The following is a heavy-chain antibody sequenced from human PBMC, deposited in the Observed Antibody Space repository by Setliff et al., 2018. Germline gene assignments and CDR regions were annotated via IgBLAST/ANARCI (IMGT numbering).Heavy chain of an antibody. Sequence: PGESLKISCAASGFTFGSSWITWVRQAPGKGLERVAIINPDGSAKYYLDSVKGRFTISRDNAEDSLYLQMNSLRADDTALYYCARDNHGGAHDHWGQGSLVTVSS. CDR2: INPDGSAK. D-gene: IGHD2-21*01. CDR3: ARDNHGGAHDH. V-gene: IGHV3-7*01. CDR1: GFTFGSSW. J-gene: IGHJ4*02.